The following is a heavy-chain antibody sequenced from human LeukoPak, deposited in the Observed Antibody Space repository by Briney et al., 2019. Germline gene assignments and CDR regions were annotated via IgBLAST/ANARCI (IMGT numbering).Heavy chain of an antibody. J-gene: IGHJ4*02. CDR3: ARDVSGYYY. Sequence: GGSLRLSCAASGFTFSSYAMHWVRQAPGKGLEWVAVISYDGSNKYYADSVKGRFTISRDNSKNTLYLQMNSLRAEDTAVYYCARDVSGYYYWGQGTLVTVSS. CDR2: ISYDGSNK. D-gene: IGHD3-22*01. CDR1: GFTFSSYA. V-gene: IGHV3-30*14.